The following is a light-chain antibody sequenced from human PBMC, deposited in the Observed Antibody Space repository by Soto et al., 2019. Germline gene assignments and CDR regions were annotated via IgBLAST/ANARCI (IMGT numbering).Light chain of an antibody. CDR1: SSNIGGNS. V-gene: IGLV1-51*01. Sequence: QSVMTQPPSVSAAPGQTVTISCSGSSSNIGGNSVSWYQQLTGTAPKLLIYDDNKRPSGIPDRFSGSKSGTSATLGITGFQTGDEADYYCGSWDSSLSADVVGTGTKLTVL. J-gene: IGLJ1*01. CDR2: DDN. CDR3: GSWDSSLSADV.